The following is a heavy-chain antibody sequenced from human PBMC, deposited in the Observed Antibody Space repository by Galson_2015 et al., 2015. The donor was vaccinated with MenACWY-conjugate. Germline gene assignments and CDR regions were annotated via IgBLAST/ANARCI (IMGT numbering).Heavy chain of an antibody. Sequence: SVKVSCKASEYTFTSFAMHWVRQAPGQSLEWMGWINAGTGNTEYSQKFQGRVTITTDTSAKTAYMELSSLGSEDTAVYYCARSPRGYVSGTYSFHLWGQGTLVTVSS. D-gene: IGHD3-10*01. V-gene: IGHV1-3*01. CDR1: EYTFTSFA. J-gene: IGHJ1*01. CDR2: INAGTGNT. CDR3: ARSPRGYVSGTYSFHL.